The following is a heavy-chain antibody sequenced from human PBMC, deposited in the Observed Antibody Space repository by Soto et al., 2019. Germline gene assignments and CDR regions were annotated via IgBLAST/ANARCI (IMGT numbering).Heavy chain of an antibody. V-gene: IGHV1-18*01. D-gene: IGHD3-10*01. Sequence: ASVKVSCKASGYTFTSYGISWVRQAPGQGLEWMGWISAYNGNTNYAQKLQGRVTMTTDTSTSTAYMELRSLRSDDTAVYYCARGSGVVTMVRGAEPGEAFDIWGQGTMVTV. CDR1: GYTFTSYG. CDR3: ARGSGVVTMVRGAEPGEAFDI. CDR2: ISAYNGNT. J-gene: IGHJ3*02.